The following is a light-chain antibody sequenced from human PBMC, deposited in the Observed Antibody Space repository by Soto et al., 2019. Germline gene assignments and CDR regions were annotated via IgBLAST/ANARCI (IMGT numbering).Light chain of an antibody. V-gene: IGKV1-5*03. J-gene: IGKJ1*01. CDR2: KTS. CDR3: QYYNNYCWT. CDR1: QSISSW. Sequence: DIQLTQSPSTLSASVGDRVTITCRASQSISSWLAWYQQKPGKAPKFLIYKTSDLESGVPSRFSGSGSGTEXTXXISXXQXXXXXTYYCQYYNNYCWTFGQGTKVEIK.